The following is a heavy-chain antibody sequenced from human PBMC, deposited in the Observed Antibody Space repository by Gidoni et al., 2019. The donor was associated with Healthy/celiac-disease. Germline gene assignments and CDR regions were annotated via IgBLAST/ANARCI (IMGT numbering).Heavy chain of an antibody. CDR3: GREGRGGCMDV. CDR1: GFTFSSYA. CDR2: IPDDENKK. V-gene: IGHV3-30*01. J-gene: IGHJ6*03. Sequence: QVQLVEFGGGVVQPGRSLRLSCAAPGFTFSSYAMHGARQAPGKGQEWVAVIPDDENKKYSEASLKARLPISRENSKNTLYLKMNSLRPEETAGYYCGREGRGGCMDVWGKGTTVTVSS. D-gene: IGHD1-26*01.